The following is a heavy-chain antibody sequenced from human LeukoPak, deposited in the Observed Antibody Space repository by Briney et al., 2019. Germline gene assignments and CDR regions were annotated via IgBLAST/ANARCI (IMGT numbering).Heavy chain of an antibody. CDR1: GYTFTKDW. V-gene: IGHV5-51*01. CDR2: IYPGDSDI. J-gene: IGHJ4*02. Sequence: GESLRISCKGSGYTFTKDWIGWVRQTPDKGLEWMAMIYPGDSDIIYSPSFQGQVSISVDKSISTAYLQWSSLEASDTAMYYCVTGWRGDFYDPAHNRGQGTLVTVSA. D-gene: IGHD2/OR15-2a*01. CDR3: VTGWRGDFYDPAHN.